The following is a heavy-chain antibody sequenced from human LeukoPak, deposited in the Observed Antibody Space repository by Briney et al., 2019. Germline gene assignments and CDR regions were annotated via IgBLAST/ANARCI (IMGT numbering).Heavy chain of an antibody. Sequence: GGSLRLSCAASGFTFSSYAMTGVRKAPGKGLEWDSAISGSGGSTYYADSVKGRFTISRDNSKNTLYLQMNSLRAEDTGVYYCAIYGSGSYFEYWGQGTLVTVSS. CDR2: ISGSGGST. D-gene: IGHD3-10*01. CDR3: AIYGSGSYFEY. CDR1: GFTFSSYA. J-gene: IGHJ4*02. V-gene: IGHV3-23*01.